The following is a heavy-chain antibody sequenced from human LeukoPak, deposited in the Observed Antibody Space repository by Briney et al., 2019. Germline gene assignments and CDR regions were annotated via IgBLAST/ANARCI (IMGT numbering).Heavy chain of an antibody. CDR3: ARGSSIADWLFGY. CDR2: ISSSSSYI. D-gene: IGHD6-6*01. CDR1: GFTFSSYS. V-gene: IGHV3-21*01. J-gene: IGHJ4*02. Sequence: GGSLRLSCAASGFTFSSYSMNWVRQAPGKGLEWVSSISSSSSYIYYADSVKGRFTISRDNAKNSLYLQMNSLRAEDTAVYYCARGSSIADWLFGYWGQGTLVTVSS.